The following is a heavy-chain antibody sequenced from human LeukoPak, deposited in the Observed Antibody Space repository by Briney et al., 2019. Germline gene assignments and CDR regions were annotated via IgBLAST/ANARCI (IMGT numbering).Heavy chain of an antibody. V-gene: IGHV3-21*01. J-gene: IGHJ4*02. CDR1: GFTFSGSA. CDR2: IGGSGVRT. Sequence: PGGSLRLSCAASGFTFSGSAMHWVRQAPGKGLEWVSGIGGSGVRTYYADSVKGRFTISRDNAKNSLYLQMNSLRAEDTAVYYCAKEDPYGDYGFPYFDYWGQGTLVTVSS. CDR3: AKEDPYGDYGFPYFDY. D-gene: IGHD4-17*01.